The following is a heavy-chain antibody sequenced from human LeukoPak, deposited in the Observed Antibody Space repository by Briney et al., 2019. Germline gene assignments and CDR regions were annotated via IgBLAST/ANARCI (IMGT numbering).Heavy chain of an antibody. CDR2: INHSGST. Sequence: SETLSLTCAVYGGSFSGYYWSWLRQPPGKGLEWIGEINHSGSTNYNPSLKSRVTISVDTSKNQFSLKLSSVTAADTAVYYCARVRHDFWSGYVFDYWGQGTLVTVSS. CDR3: ARVRHDFWSGYVFDY. CDR1: GGSFSGYY. J-gene: IGHJ4*02. V-gene: IGHV4-34*01. D-gene: IGHD3-3*01.